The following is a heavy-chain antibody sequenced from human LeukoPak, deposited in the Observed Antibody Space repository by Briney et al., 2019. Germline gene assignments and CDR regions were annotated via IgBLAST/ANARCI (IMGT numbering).Heavy chain of an antibody. J-gene: IGHJ4*02. CDR3: TRGNYYSSGYRYYFDY. V-gene: IGHV3-49*04. D-gene: IGHD3-22*01. Sequence: GGTLRLSCTASGFTFGDYAMSWVRQAPGKGLEEVRFIRSKAYGGTTEYAPSVKGRFTISRDDSKSIAYLQMNSLKTEDTAVYYCTRGNYYSSGYRYYFDYWGQGTLVTVSS. CDR2: IRSKAYGGTT. CDR1: GFTFGDYA.